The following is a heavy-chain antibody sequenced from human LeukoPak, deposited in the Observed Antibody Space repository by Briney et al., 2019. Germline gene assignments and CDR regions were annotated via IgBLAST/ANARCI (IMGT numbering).Heavy chain of an antibody. CDR3: AKDLRFYDFWSGSVY. J-gene: IGHJ4*02. CDR2: ISGSGGST. V-gene: IGHV3-23*01. D-gene: IGHD3-3*01. CDR1: GFTFSSYA. Sequence: PGGSLGLSCAASGFTFSSYAMSWVRQAPGKGLEWVSAISGSGGSTYYADSVKGRFPISRDNSKNTLYLQMNSLRAEDTAVYYCAKDLRFYDFWSGSVYWGQGTLVTVSS.